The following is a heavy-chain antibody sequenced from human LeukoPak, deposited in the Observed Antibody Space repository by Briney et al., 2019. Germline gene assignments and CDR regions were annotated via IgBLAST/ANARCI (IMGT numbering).Heavy chain of an antibody. V-gene: IGHV1-69*05. D-gene: IGHD6-13*01. CDR3: ASAWGPAGSDYYYYYMDV. Sequence: AASVKVSCKASGGTFSSYAISWVRQAPGQGLEWMGGIIPIFGTANYAQKFQGRVTITTDESTSTAYMELSSLRSEDTAVYYCASAWGPAGSDYYYYYMDVWGKGTTVTVSS. CDR2: IIPIFGTA. CDR1: GGTFSSYA. J-gene: IGHJ6*03.